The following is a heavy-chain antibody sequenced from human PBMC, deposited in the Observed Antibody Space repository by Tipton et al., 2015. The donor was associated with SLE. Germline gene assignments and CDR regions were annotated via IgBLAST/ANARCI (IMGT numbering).Heavy chain of an antibody. Sequence: TLSLTCAVYGGSFSDYYWSWIRQPPGKGLEWIGEINHSGSTNYNPSLKSRVTISVDTSKNQFSLKLRFVTAADTAVYYCARVGPGITGRGDVWGQGTTVTVSS. CDR2: INHSGST. CDR3: ARVGPGITGRGDV. V-gene: IGHV4-34*01. CDR1: GGSFSDYY. D-gene: IGHD1-20*01. J-gene: IGHJ6*02.